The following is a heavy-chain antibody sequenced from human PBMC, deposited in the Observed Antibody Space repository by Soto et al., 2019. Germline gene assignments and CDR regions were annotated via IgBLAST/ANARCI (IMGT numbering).Heavy chain of an antibody. V-gene: IGHV4-31*03. J-gene: IGHJ5*02. CDR3: AREQQLNNWFAP. CDR1: CGSLRRGGYY. CDR2: IYYSGST. Sequence: SGTPFPTCTVSCGSLRRGGYYLGWVRQHPGKGLEWVGYIYYSGSTYYNPSLKSRVTISVDTSKNQFSLKLSSVTAADTAVHYCAREQQLNNWFAPWGQGTLVTVSS. D-gene: IGHD6-13*01.